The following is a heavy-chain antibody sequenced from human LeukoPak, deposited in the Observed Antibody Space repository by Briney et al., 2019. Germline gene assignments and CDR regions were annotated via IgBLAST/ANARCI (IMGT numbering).Heavy chain of an antibody. Sequence: ASVKVSCKASGYTFTGYYMHWVRQAPGQGLEWMGWINPSSGGTNYAQKFQGRVTMTRDTSISTAYMELGRLRSDDTAVYYCARDGYDSSGHRYYFDYWGQGTLVTVSS. D-gene: IGHD3-22*01. CDR3: ARDGYDSSGHRYYFDY. CDR1: GYTFTGYY. V-gene: IGHV1-2*02. CDR2: INPSSGGT. J-gene: IGHJ4*02.